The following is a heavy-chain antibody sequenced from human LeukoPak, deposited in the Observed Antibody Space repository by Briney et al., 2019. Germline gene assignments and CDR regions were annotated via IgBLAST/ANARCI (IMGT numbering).Heavy chain of an antibody. J-gene: IGHJ4*02. CDR1: GFTFSSYA. Sequence: GGSLRLSCAASGFTFSSYAMSWVRQAPGKGLEWVSAISGSGGSTYYADSVKGRFTISRDNSKNTLYLQMNSLRAEDTAVYYCAKATHYDLWSGRRIRGDYYFDYWGQGALVTVSS. V-gene: IGHV3-23*01. CDR3: AKATHYDLWSGRRIRGDYYFDY. CDR2: ISGSGGST. D-gene: IGHD3-3*01.